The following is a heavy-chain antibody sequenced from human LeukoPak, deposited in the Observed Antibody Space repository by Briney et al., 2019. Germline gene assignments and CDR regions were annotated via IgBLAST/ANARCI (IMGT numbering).Heavy chain of an antibody. J-gene: IGHJ4*02. V-gene: IGHV3-23*01. CDR2: ISGSGGST. Sequence: GGSLRLPCAASGFTFSSYAMSWVRQAPGKGLEWVSAISGSGGSTYYADSVKGRFTISRDNSKNTLYLQMNSLRAEDTAVYYCAKATPGYYYDSSGYYSYFDYWGQGTLVTVSS. D-gene: IGHD3-22*01. CDR3: AKATPGYYYDSSGYYSYFDY. CDR1: GFTFSSYA.